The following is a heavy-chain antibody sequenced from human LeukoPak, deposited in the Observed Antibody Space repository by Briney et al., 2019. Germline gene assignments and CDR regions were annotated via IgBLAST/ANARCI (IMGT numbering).Heavy chain of an antibody. CDR2: IYYSGST. D-gene: IGHD3-10*01. V-gene: IGHV4-61*01. Sequence: SSETLSLTCTVSGGSVSSGSYYWSWIRHPPGKGLEWIGYIYYSGSTNYNPSLKSRITISVDTSKNQFSLKLSSVTAADTAVYYCARETLWFGELPDAFDIWGQGTMVTVSS. J-gene: IGHJ3*02. CDR3: ARETLWFGELPDAFDI. CDR1: GGSVSSGSYY.